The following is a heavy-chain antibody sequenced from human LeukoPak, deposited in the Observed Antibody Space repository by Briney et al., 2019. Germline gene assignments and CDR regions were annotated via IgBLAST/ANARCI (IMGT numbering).Heavy chain of an antibody. J-gene: IGHJ4*02. D-gene: IGHD4-17*01. CDR3: ARYGDDDTPGLN. Sequence: PGGSLSLSCAASGFTFSSYWMTWVRQAPGKGLEWVANIKEDGSDKYYVESVRGRYTISRDNAKNSLYLQMNSLRAEDTALFYCARYGDDDTPGLNWGQGTLVTVSS. V-gene: IGHV3-7*04. CDR1: GFTFSSYW. CDR2: IKEDGSDK.